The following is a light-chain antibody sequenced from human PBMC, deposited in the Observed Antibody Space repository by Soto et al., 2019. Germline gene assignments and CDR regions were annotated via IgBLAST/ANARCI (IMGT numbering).Light chain of an antibody. V-gene: IGKV1-5*03. CDR2: KAY. Sequence: DIQMTQSPSTLSASVGYRVTITCRVSQDISTGLAWYQQKPGKAPKLLMYKAYSLESVVPSRFSSAGSGTEFTLNLSSLQTDDFANYYCQQDNRDSSIFGPGTQVEIK. CDR1: QDISTG. J-gene: IGKJ1*01. CDR3: QQDNRDSSI.